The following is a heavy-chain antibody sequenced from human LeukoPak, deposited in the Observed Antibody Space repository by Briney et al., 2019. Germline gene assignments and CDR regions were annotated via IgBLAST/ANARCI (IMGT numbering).Heavy chain of an antibody. Sequence: PSETLSLICAVYGGSFSGYYWSWIRQPPGKGLEWIGEINHSGSTNYNPSLKSRVTISVDTSKNQFSLKLSSVTAADTAVYYCARLGPAYGSGSYQWFDPWGQGTLVTVSS. CDR3: ARLGPAYGSGSYQWFDP. J-gene: IGHJ5*02. V-gene: IGHV4-34*01. CDR2: INHSGST. D-gene: IGHD3-10*01. CDR1: GGSFSGYY.